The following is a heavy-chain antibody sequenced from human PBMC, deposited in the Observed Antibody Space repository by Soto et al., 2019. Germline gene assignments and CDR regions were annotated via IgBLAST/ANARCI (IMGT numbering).Heavy chain of an antibody. D-gene: IGHD1-26*01. J-gene: IGHJ6*02. CDR1: GFSLSTSGMC. CDR2: IEWDDDK. CDR3: ARIPSTSPWEYGMDV. Sequence: SGPTLVNPTQTLTLTCTFSGFSLSTSGMCVSLIRQPPGKALEWLAVIEWDDDKYYSTSLKTRLTISKDTSKNLVVLTMTNMDPVDTATYYCARIPSTSPWEYGMDVWGQGTAVTVYS. V-gene: IGHV2-70*01.